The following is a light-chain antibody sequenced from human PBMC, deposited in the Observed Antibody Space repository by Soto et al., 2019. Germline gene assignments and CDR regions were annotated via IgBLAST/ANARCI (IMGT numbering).Light chain of an antibody. CDR2: DVT. CDR1: INDIGGYNY. V-gene: IGLV2-14*03. Sequence: QSVLTQSASVSGSPGQSITISCTGTINDIGGYNYVSCYQQHPGRAPKLIIYDVTKRPSGLSDRFSGFKSVNTAYLTISGLLAEDEAHYDCCSYTTDGTWVFGGWNKLTV. J-gene: IGLJ3*02. CDR3: CSYTTDGTWV.